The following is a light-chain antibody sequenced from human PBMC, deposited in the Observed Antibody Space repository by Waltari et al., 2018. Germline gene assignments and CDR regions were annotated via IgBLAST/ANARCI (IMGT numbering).Light chain of an antibody. CDR1: QSVSKY. J-gene: IGKJ1*01. CDR3: QKYESLPAT. CDR2: HAS. V-gene: IGKV3-20*01. Sequence: EIVLTQSPGTLSLSPGERATLSCRASQSVSKYLAWYQQKPGQAPRLLIYHASTRATGIPDRFSGSGSATDFSLTISRLEPEDFAVYYCQKYESLPATFGQGTKVEIK.